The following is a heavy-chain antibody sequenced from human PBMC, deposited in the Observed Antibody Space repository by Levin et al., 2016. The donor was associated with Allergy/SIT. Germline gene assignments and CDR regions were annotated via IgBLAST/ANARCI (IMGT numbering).Heavy chain of an antibody. CDR3: ANNPAPNYYYYGMDV. CDR2: IYYSGST. D-gene: IGHD1-14*01. J-gene: IGHJ6*02. V-gene: IGHV4-31*02. Sequence: WIRQPPGKGLEWIGYIYYSGSTYYNPPLKSRVTISVDTSKNQFSLKLSSVTAADTAVYYCANNPAPNYYYYGMDVWGQGTTVTVSS.